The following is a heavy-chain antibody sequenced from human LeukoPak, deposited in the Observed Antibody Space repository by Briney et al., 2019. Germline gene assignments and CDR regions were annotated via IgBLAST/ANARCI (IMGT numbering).Heavy chain of an antibody. CDR2: TYYRSKWYN. CDR3: ARAGGTLAPFCY. V-gene: IGHV6-1*01. D-gene: IGHD1-1*01. CDR1: GDSVSINSAA. Sequence: SQTLSLTCAISGDSVSINSAACTWIRQSPSRGLEWLGRTYYRSKWYNDYAVSVKSRITINPDTSKNQFSLQLNSVTPEDTAVYYCARAGGTLAPFCYWGQGTLVTVSS. J-gene: IGHJ4*02.